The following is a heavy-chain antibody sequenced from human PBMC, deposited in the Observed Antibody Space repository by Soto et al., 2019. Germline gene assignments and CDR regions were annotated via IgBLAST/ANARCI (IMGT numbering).Heavy chain of an antibody. D-gene: IGHD6-19*01. CDR1: GGTFSSSP. CDR3: ARVEAVAGGPSYYYGMDV. V-gene: IGHV1-69*01. Sequence: SVKVSCKASGGTFSSSPISWVRHAPGQGLEWMGGIIPIFGTANYAQKFQGRVTITADESTSTAYMELSSLRSEDTAVYYCARVEAVAGGPSYYYGMDVWGQGTTVTVSS. CDR2: IIPIFGTA. J-gene: IGHJ6*02.